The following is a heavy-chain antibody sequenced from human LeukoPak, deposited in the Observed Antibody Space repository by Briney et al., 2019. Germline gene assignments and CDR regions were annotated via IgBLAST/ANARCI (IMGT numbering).Heavy chain of an antibody. V-gene: IGHV3-7*04. CDR3: AREDGVHCGVRYPPGSCGP. CDR2: IKQDGSEK. CDR1: GFSFSSSW. Sequence: GGSLRLTCTASGFSFSSSWMSWVRQAPGRGLEWVANIKQDGSEKRYVDSVKGRFTVSRDNTKSSLYLQMNSLRAEDTAVYYCAREDGVHCGVRYPPGSCGPWGQGTLVTVSS. J-gene: IGHJ5*02. D-gene: IGHD2-21*01.